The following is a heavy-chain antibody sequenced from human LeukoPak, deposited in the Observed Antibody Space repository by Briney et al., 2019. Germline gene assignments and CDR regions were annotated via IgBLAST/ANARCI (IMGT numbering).Heavy chain of an antibody. Sequence: ASVKVSCKASGYTFTSYYMHWVRQAPGQGLEWMGIINPSGGSTSYAQKFQGRVTMTRDTSTSIVYMELSSLRSEDTAVYYCARDPTTSIAVAGTEDAFDIWGQGTMVTVSS. CDR1: GYTFTSYY. CDR3: ARDPTTSIAVAGTEDAFDI. CDR2: INPSGGST. D-gene: IGHD6-19*01. V-gene: IGHV1-46*01. J-gene: IGHJ3*02.